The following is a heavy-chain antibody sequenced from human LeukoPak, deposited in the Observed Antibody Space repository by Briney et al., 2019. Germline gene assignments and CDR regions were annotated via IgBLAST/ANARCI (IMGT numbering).Heavy chain of an antibody. CDR2: ISSSSVTI. D-gene: IGHD3-22*01. V-gene: IGHV3-48*01. CDR3: ARESKSVYYDSSGYSPLDY. CDR1: GFTYSTHS. J-gene: IGHJ4*02. Sequence: PGGSLRLSCAASGFTYSTHSMNWVRQAPGKGLEWVSYISSSSVTIYYADSVKGRFTISRDNAKNSLYLQMNSLRAEDTAVYYCARESKSVYYDSSGYSPLDYWGQGTLVTVSS.